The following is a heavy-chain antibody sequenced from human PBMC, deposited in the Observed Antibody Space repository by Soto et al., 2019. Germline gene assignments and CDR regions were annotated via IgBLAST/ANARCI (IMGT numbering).Heavy chain of an antibody. CDR1: GGSISSGGYY. D-gene: IGHD6-13*01. V-gene: IGHV4-31*03. CDR2: IYYSGST. Sequence: SETLSLTCTVSGGSISSGGYYWSWIRQHPGKGLEWIGYIYYSGSTYYNPSLKSRVTISVDTSKNQFSLKLSSATAADTAVYYCAREILYSSSWYRVDNWFDPWGQGTLVTVSS. J-gene: IGHJ5*02. CDR3: AREILYSSSWYRVDNWFDP.